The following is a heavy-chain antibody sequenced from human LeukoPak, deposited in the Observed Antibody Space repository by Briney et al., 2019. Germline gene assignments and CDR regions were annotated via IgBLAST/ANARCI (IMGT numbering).Heavy chain of an antibody. V-gene: IGHV3-7*01. D-gene: IGHD2-21*02. CDR2: IKQDGSEK. J-gene: IGHJ4*02. CDR3: ARHQVGGDWDFDY. Sequence: PGGSLRLSCAASGFTFSSYWMSWVRQAPGKGLEWVANIKQDGSEKYYVDSVKGRFTISRDNAKNSLYLQMNSLRAEDTAVYYCARHQVGGDWDFDYRGQGTLVTVSS. CDR1: GFTFSSYW.